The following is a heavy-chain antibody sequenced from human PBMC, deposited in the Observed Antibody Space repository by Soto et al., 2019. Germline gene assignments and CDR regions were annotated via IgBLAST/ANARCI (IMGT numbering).Heavy chain of an antibody. CDR3: AKGQQCSTTSCHFYYYGMDV. CDR2: MSYDGRDK. J-gene: IGHJ6*02. D-gene: IGHD2-2*01. CDR1: GFTFSTYA. V-gene: IGHV3-30*18. Sequence: QVRLVESGGGVVQPGRSLRLSCAASGFTFSTYAMHWVRQAPGKGLEWLAVMSYDGRDKYYADSVKGRLTISRDNSKNTLYLQMNSLRPEDTAVYYCAKGQQCSTTSCHFYYYGMDVWGQGTTVAVSS.